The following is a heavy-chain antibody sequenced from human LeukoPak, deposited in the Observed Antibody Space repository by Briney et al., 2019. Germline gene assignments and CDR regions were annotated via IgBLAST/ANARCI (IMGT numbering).Heavy chain of an antibody. J-gene: IGHJ4*02. CDR2: INVDGGTT. V-gene: IGHV3-74*01. D-gene: IGHD1-20*01. CDR1: EFTFSSYW. CDR3: ARDMTGPLDY. Sequence: PGGSLRLSCEASEFTFSSYWMHWVRQAPGKGLVWISRINVDGGTTDYADSVRGRLTISRDNAKNTLYLQMNNLRAEDTAVYYCARDMTGPLDYWGQGTLVTASS.